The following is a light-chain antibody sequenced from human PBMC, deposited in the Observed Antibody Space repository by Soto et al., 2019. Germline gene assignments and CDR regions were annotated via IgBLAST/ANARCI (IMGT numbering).Light chain of an antibody. V-gene: IGKV3-20*01. Sequence: VLTQSPGTLSLSPGESAPLSCRASQSVTSNRLAWYQQKPGQAPRLLIYGASSRATGIPDRFSGSGSGTDFTLTVSRLEPEDFAVDYCQHFGNSVWTFGQGTKVEIK. CDR1: QSVTSNR. J-gene: IGKJ1*01. CDR2: GAS. CDR3: QHFGNSVWT.